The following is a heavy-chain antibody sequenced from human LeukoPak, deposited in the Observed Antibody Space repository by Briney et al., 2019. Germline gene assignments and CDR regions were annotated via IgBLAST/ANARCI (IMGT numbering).Heavy chain of an antibody. J-gene: IGHJ3*02. V-gene: IGHV4-59*08. CDR3: ARHRPEYSNDAFDI. CDR2: IYYSGST. D-gene: IGHD5-18*01. Sequence: SETLSLTCTVSGGSISGYYWSWIRQPPGKGLEWIGYIYYSGSTNYNPSLKSRVTISVDTSKTQFSLKLSSVTAADTAVYYCARHRPEYSNDAFDIWGQGTMVTVSS. CDR1: GGSISGYY.